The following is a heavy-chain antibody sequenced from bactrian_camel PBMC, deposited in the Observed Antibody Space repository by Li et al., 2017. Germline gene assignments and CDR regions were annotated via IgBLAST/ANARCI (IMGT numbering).Heavy chain of an antibody. Sequence: HVQLVESGGASVQSGGSLKLSCKVSGYISGSYCMGWFRQAPGKEREGVATSYTGGGTTAYADSVKGRFTFSQDNAKNTAYLQMNSLKSVDTAMYYCAAVGGTWSEGCPVAPHYYDHWGQGTQVTVS. J-gene: IGHJ4*01. CDR2: SYTGGGTT. CDR3: AAVGGTWSEGCPVAPHYYDH. D-gene: IGHD6*01. V-gene: IGHV3S1*01. CDR1: GYISGSYC.